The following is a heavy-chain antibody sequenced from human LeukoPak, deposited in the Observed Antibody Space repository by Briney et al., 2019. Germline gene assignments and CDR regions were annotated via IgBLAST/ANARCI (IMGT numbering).Heavy chain of an antibody. Sequence: GGSLRLTCVVSGFTFSTFAMSWVRQAPGKGLEWVSGISESGGGTYYADSVKGRFTSSRDNSKNTLYLQMNNLRAEDTAAYYCAKGSFWGQGTLVTVSS. CDR2: ISESGGGT. V-gene: IGHV3-23*01. J-gene: IGHJ4*02. D-gene: IGHD3-10*01. CDR3: AKGSF. CDR1: GFTFSTFA.